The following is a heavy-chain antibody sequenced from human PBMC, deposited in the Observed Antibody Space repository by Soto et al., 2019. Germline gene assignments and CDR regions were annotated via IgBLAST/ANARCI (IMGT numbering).Heavy chain of an antibody. Sequence: QVQLQESGPGLVKPSQTLSLTCTVSGGSISSGDYYWSWIRQPPGKGLEWIGYIYYSGSTYYNPSLKSRVTISVDTSKNQFSLKLSSVTAADTAVYYCAASITMVRGDLDAFDIWGQGTMVTVSS. J-gene: IGHJ3*02. CDR2: IYYSGST. CDR3: AASITMVRGDLDAFDI. V-gene: IGHV4-30-4*01. CDR1: GGSISSGDYY. D-gene: IGHD3-10*01.